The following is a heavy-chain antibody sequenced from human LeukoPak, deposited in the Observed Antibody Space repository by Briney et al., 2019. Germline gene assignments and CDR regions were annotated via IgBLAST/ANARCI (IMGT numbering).Heavy chain of an antibody. D-gene: IGHD3-10*01. CDR3: AKDIRISIYFGELDGMDV. CDR2: IKKDGSEK. Sequence: GGSLRLSCVVSGFTFSSNWMSWVRQPPGKGPEWVANIKKDGSEKYYVDSVKGRFTISRDNSKNTLYLQMNSLRAEDTALYYCAKDIRISIYFGELDGMDVWGQGTTVTVSS. V-gene: IGHV3-7*03. J-gene: IGHJ6*02. CDR1: GFTFSSNW.